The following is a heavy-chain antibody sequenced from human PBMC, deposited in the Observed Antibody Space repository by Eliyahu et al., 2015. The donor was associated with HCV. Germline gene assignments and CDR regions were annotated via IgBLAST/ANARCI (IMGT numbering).Heavy chain of an antibody. CDR3: TTGAPGGFDYYLDV. Sequence: EVQLVESGGGLVKPGGSLRLSCAASGFTFXKAWMSWVRQAPGKGLEGIGRSKSKTDGGTTDYAAPVKGRFTISRDDSKSTLYLQMNSLKTEDTAVYYCTTGAPGGFDYYLDVWGQGTTVTVSS. D-gene: IGHD3-10*01. J-gene: IGHJ6*03. CDR2: SKSKTDGGTT. CDR1: GFTFXKAW. V-gene: IGHV3-15*01.